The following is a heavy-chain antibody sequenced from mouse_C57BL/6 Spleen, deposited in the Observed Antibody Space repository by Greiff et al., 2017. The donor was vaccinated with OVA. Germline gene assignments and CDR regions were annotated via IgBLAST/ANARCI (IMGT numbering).Heavy chain of an antibody. CDR3: AKEGDYYSNYWYFDV. CDR2: IWRGGST. CDR1: GFSLTSYG. V-gene: IGHV2-5*01. J-gene: IGHJ1*03. D-gene: IGHD2-5*01. Sequence: QVHVKQSGPGLVQPSQSLSITCTVSGFSLTSYGVHWVRQSPGKGLEWLGVIWRGGSTDYNAAFMSRLRITKDNSKSQVCFKMNSLQADDTAIYYCAKEGDYYSNYWYFDVWGTGTTVTVSS.